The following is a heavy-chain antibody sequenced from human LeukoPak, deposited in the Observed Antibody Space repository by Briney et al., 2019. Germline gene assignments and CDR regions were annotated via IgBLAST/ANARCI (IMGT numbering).Heavy chain of an antibody. CDR2: ISWNSGSI. V-gene: IGHV3-9*01. Sequence: GGSLRLSCAASGFTFDDYAMHWVRQAPGKGLEWVSGISWNSGSIGYADSVKGRFTISRDNAKNSLYLQMNSLRAEDTALYYCAKTYCSSTSCSGWDYYYGMDVWGQGTTVTVSS. CDR3: AKTYCSSTSCSGWDYYYGMDV. CDR1: GFTFDDYA. J-gene: IGHJ6*02. D-gene: IGHD2-2*01.